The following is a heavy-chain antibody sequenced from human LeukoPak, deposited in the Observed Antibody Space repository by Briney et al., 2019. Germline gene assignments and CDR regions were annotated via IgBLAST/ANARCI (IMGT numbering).Heavy chain of an antibody. CDR1: GYTFTSYG. J-gene: IGHJ3*02. CDR3: ARDIVVVVAATSPKDDDAAFDI. D-gene: IGHD2-15*01. V-gene: IGHV1-18*01. Sequence: ASVKVSCKASGYTFTSYGISWVRQAPGQGLEWMGWISAYNGNTNYAQKLQGRVTMTTDTSTSTAYMELRSLRSDDTAVYYCARDIVVVVAATSPKDDDAAFDIWGQGTMVTVSS. CDR2: ISAYNGNT.